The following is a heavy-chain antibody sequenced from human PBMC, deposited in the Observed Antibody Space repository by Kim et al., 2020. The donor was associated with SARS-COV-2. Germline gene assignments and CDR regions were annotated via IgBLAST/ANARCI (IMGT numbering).Heavy chain of an antibody. J-gene: IGHJ6*03. Sequence: GGSLRLSCAASGFTFSSYAMSWVRQAPGKGLEWVSAISGSGGSTYYADSVNGRFTISRDNSKTTVYLQMGSLRAEDTAVYYCAKDSVPAAILSYYYYYMDVWGKGTTVTVSS. D-gene: IGHD2-2*02. CDR1: GFTFSSYA. V-gene: IGHV3-23*01. CDR2: ISGSGGST. CDR3: AKDSVPAAILSYYYYYMDV.